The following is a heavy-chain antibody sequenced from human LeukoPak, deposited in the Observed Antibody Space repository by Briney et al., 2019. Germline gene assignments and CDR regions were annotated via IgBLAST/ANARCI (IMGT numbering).Heavy chain of an antibody. CDR3: ARGRSSSFRYYFDY. CDR1: GGSFSGYY. J-gene: IGHJ4*02. CDR2: INHSGST. Sequence: SETLSLTCAVYGGSFSGYYWSWIRQPPGKGLEWIGEINHSGSTNYNPSLKSRVTISVDTSKNQFSLKLSSVTAADTAVYYCARGRSSSFRYYFDYWGQGTLVTVSS. V-gene: IGHV4-34*01. D-gene: IGHD6-6*01.